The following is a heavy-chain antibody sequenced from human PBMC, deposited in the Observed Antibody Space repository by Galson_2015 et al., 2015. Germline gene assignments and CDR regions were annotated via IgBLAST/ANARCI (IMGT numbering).Heavy chain of an antibody. J-gene: IGHJ2*01. CDR3: ARTADYGDPYWYFDL. CDR1: GGSISSSYC. D-gene: IGHD4-17*01. CDR2: IHHSGST. V-gene: IGHV4-4*02. Sequence: SEPLSLTCAVSGGSISSSYCWTWVRQPPGRGLEWIGQIHHSGSTNYNTSLKGRVTISVEKPKNQFTLKLSSVTAADTALYFCARTADYGDPYWYFDLWGRGILVTVSS.